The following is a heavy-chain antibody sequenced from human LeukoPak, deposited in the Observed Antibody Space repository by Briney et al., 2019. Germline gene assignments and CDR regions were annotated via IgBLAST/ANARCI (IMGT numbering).Heavy chain of an antibody. CDR1: GGSISSSNW. J-gene: IGHJ4*02. D-gene: IGHD3-10*01. Sequence: PSETLSLTCAVSGGSISSSNWWSLVRQPPGKGLEWIGEIYHSGSTNYNPSLKSRVTISVDKSKNQFSLKLSSVTAADTAVYYCARDLRFGELSIRYFDSWGQGSLVTVSS. V-gene: IGHV4-4*02. CDR3: ARDLRFGELSIRYFDS. CDR2: IYHSGST.